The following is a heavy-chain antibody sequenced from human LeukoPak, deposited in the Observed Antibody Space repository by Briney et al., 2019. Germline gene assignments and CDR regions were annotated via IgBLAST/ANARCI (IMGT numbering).Heavy chain of an antibody. D-gene: IGHD3-3*01. Sequence: GLSLRLSCVASGLTFSNYWMIWVRRAPGNGLEWLANIKQDGSETYYVDSVRGRFTISRDNAKKSLYLQMNSLRAEDTAVYYCARDFWGAYRVDYFDYWGQGTLVTVSS. CDR1: GLTFSNYW. CDR2: IKQDGSET. V-gene: IGHV3-7*01. CDR3: ARDFWGAYRVDYFDY. J-gene: IGHJ4*02.